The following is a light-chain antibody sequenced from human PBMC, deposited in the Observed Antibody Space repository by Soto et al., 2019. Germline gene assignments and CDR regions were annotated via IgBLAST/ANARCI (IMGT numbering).Light chain of an antibody. V-gene: IGKV1-39*01. CDR3: QQYNSYSWT. CDR2: DAS. Sequence: DIQMTQSPSSLSASVGDSVTITCRASQNINSYLNWYQQRPGKAPKLLIHDASILQSGVPSRFSGSGSGTDFTLTISSLQPEDFATYYCQQYNSYSWTFGQGTKVDIK. J-gene: IGKJ1*01. CDR1: QNINSY.